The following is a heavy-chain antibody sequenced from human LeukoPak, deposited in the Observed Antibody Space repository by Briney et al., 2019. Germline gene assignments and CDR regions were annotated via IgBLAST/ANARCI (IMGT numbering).Heavy chain of an antibody. V-gene: IGHV3-21*01. J-gene: IGHJ3*02. CDR3: ASLSSTSLDDI. Sequence: PGGSLRLSCAASGFTFSSYSMNWVRQAPGKGLEWVSSISSSSSYIYYADSVKGRFTISRDNAKNSPYLQMNGLRAEDTAVYYCASLSSTSLDDIWGQGTMVTVSS. CDR2: ISSSSSYI. D-gene: IGHD2-2*01. CDR1: GFTFSSYS.